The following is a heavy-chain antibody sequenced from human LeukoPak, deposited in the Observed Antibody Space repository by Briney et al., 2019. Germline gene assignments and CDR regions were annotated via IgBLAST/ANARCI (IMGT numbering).Heavy chain of an antibody. J-gene: IGHJ2*01. V-gene: IGHV3-23*01. CDR1: GFTFSSFA. CDR3: AKAGILQASSSGLQSFDL. D-gene: IGHD6-6*01. CDR2: ISGSGLST. Sequence: RGSLRLSCSASGFTFSSFAMSWGRQAPGKGLEWVSLISGSGLSTYYADSVTGRFTISRDNSKTTLSVQMKSLSADDTAVYHCAKAGILQASSSGLQSFDLWGRGTLVTASS.